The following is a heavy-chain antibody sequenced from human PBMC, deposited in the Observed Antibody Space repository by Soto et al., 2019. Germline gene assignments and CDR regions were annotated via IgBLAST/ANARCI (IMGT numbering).Heavy chain of an antibody. V-gene: IGHV3-23*01. CDR3: AEGGFYDSFDY. D-gene: IGHD5-12*01. CDR2: IVDSGGNT. CDR1: GFTFSNFA. J-gene: IGHJ4*01. Sequence: EVQLLESGGGLVQPGGSLRLSCAASGFTFSNFAMTWVRQAPGKGLEWVSTIVDSGGNTYYADSVKGRFTISRDNSKNTLFLQMNSLRVEDTAVYYCAEGGFYDSFDYWGHGTLVTVSS.